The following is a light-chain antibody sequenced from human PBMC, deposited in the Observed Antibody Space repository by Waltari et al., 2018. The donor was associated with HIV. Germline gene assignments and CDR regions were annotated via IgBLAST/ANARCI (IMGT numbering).Light chain of an antibody. Sequence: SYELTQPPSVSVSPGQTATITCSGDKLENRYAFWYQQKPGQSPILVTYNNSKRPSGIPERFSGSASGNTATLTISGTQAMDEADYYCQAWDSSTGVFGGGTKLTVL. CDR1: KLENRY. CDR3: QAWDSSTGV. V-gene: IGLV3-1*01. J-gene: IGLJ2*01. CDR2: NNS.